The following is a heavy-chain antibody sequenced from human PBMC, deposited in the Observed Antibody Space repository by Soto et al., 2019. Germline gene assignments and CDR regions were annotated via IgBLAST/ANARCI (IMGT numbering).Heavy chain of an antibody. CDR3: GRLEGLATISYYFDY. CDR1: GGSFSGYY. D-gene: IGHD3-9*01. J-gene: IGHJ4*02. CDR2: VNYSGST. Sequence: SETLSLTCAVYGGSFSGYYWCWIRQPPGKGLEWIGSVNYSGSTYYNPPLESRVTISVDKSKNQFSLKLMSLSAADTAVYYCGRLEGLATISYYFDYWGQGALVTVSS. V-gene: IGHV4-34*01.